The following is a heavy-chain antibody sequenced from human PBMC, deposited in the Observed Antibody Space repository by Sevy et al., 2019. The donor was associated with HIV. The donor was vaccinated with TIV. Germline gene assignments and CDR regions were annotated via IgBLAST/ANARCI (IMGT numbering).Heavy chain of an antibody. CDR3: VGLFLSYRSGWSYFDY. CDR1: GFTVNDKY. V-gene: IGHV3-66*02. J-gene: IGHJ4*02. Sequence: GGSLRLSCAISGFTVNDKYIIWVRQAPGKGLEWVSVIFSSGSTYYADSAKGRFTISRDNSKNTVDLQMTSVRAEDTAGYYCVGLFLSYRSGWSYFDYWGQGTLVTVSS. CDR2: IFSSGST. D-gene: IGHD6-19*01.